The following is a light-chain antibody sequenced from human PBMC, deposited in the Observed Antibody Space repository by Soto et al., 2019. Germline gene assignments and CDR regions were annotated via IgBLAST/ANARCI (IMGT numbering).Light chain of an antibody. Sequence: EIVMTQSPATLSVSPGETATLSCRASQSVSSSVAWYQHKPGQSPRLVVYSGYKRSPGIPARFSGSGSGTDFTLTISSLESDDFAIYYCQQRYSWLRVFGPGTKVEVK. CDR3: QQRYSWLRV. CDR2: SGY. V-gene: IGKV3-15*01. CDR1: QSVSSS. J-gene: IGKJ1*01.